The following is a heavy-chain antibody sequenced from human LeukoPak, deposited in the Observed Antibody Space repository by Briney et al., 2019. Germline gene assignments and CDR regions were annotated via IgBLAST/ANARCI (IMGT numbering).Heavy chain of an antibody. CDR3: AREVSYGMDV. V-gene: IGHV3-74*01. J-gene: IGHJ6*02. Sequence: GGSLRLSCTASGFNITNYWMHWIRQVPGKGLLWVARVNSDGSGTTYADSVKGRFTISRDNSKNTLYLQMNSLRAEDTAVYYCAREVSYGMDVWGQGTTVTVSS. CDR2: VNSDGSGT. CDR1: GFNITNYW.